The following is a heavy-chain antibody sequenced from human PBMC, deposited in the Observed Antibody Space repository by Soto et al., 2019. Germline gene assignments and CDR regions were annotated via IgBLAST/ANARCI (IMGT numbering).Heavy chain of an antibody. CDR1: GFTFSSYA. V-gene: IGHV3-23*01. J-gene: IGHJ6*02. CDR2: ISGSGGST. CDR3: AREGGSGSYIHYGMDV. D-gene: IGHD3-10*01. Sequence: EVQLLESGGGLVQPGGSLRLSCAASGFTFSSYAMSWVRQAPGKGLEWVSAISGSGGSTYYADSVKGRFTISRDNSKNTLYLQMNSLRAEDTAVYYCAREGGSGSYIHYGMDVWGQGTTVTVSS.